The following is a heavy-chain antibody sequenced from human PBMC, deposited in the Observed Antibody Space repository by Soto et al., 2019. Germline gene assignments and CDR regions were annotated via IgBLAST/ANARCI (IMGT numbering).Heavy chain of an antibody. V-gene: IGHV4-39*01. CDR1: CGSISSSSYY. J-gene: IGHJ4*02. CDR3: ASLFYYDASGFYHSFDY. D-gene: IGHD3-22*01. CDR2: IYYSGST. Sequence: PSDTLSLTCTVSCGSISSSSYYWAWIRQPPGKGLEWIGSIYYSGSTYYNPSLKSRVTISADTSKSQFSLKLTSVTAADTAVYYCASLFYYDASGFYHSFDYWGQGTLVTVSS.